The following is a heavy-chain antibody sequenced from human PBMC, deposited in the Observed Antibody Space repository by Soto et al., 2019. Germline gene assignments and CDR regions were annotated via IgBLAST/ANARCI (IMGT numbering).Heavy chain of an antibody. CDR2: INIDSTTT. V-gene: IGHV3-48*02. CDR1: GFPFSTYA. J-gene: IGHJ4*02. CDR3: AIDVPQ. Sequence: DVHLVESGGGLGQPGGSLSLSCAVSGFPFSTYAMHWVRQAPGKGLEWIADINIDSTTTFHADSVKARFPVSRDNATTSLYLQMSSLRHEDTAVYYCAIDVPQWGQGTLVTVSS.